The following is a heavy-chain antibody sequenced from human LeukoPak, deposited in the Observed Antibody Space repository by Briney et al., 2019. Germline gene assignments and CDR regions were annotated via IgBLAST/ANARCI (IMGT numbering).Heavy chain of an antibody. D-gene: IGHD6-19*01. Sequence: SETLSLTCTVSGHSISSYYWNWIRQPPGKGLEWIGYIYYTGSTNCNPSLKSRVTMSVDTSKNQFSLKLSSVTAADTAVYYCARTVAEEAFDIWGQGTMVTVSS. V-gene: IGHV4-59*12. CDR3: ARTVAEEAFDI. CDR1: GHSISSYY. CDR2: IYYTGST. J-gene: IGHJ3*02.